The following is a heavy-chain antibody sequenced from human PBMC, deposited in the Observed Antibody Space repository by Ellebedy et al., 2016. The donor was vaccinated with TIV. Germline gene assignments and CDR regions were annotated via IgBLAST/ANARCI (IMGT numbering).Heavy chain of an antibody. CDR1: GFTFSSYW. Sequence: GESLKISCAASGFTFSSYWMHWVRQAPGKGLVWVSRISSDGSSTNYADSVKGRFTISRDNAKNTVYLQMNSLRDEDTAIYYCTSGVATTLFWGQGTLVTVS. CDR3: TSGVATTLF. V-gene: IGHV3-74*01. D-gene: IGHD1-1*01. J-gene: IGHJ4*02. CDR2: ISSDGSST.